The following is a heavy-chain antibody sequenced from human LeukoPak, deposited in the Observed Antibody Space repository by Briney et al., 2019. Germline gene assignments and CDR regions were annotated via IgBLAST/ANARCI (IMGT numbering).Heavy chain of an antibody. CDR1: GGSISSSSSY. V-gene: IGHV4-39*01. J-gene: IGHJ4*02. Sequence: SETLSLTCSVSGGSISSSSSYWGWIRQPPGKGLEWIGSIYYSGSSFDNPALKSRVTISVDTSKNQFSLKLSSVTAADTAVYYCARTLRRNSGYYQPYDYWGQGTLVTVSS. D-gene: IGHD3-22*01. CDR3: ARTLRRNSGYYQPYDY. CDR2: IYYSGSS.